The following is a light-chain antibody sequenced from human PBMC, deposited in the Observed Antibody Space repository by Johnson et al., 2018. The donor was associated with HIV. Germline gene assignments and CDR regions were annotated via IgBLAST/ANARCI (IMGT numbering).Light chain of an antibody. CDR3: GVWDASLSPHYV. V-gene: IGLV1-51*02. J-gene: IGLJ1*01. CDR1: SSNIENYF. CDR2: EDY. Sequence: QSALTQPPSVSAAPGQRVNISCSGHSSNIENYFVSWYQQLPGAAPRLLIYEDYKRPSGIPDRFSGSKSGASATLGITGLQPGDAADYYCGVWDASLSPHYVFGTGTTITVL.